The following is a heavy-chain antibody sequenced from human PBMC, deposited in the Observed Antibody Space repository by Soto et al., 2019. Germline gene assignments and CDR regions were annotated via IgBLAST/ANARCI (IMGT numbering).Heavy chain of an antibody. CDR1: GGTFSSYA. Sequence: ASVKVSCKASGGTFSSYAISWVRQAPGQGLEWMGGIIPIFGTANYAQKFQGGVTITADESTSTAYMELSSLRSEDTAVYYCARGIYYGDYDCDYWGQGTLVTVSS. V-gene: IGHV1-69*13. J-gene: IGHJ4*02. CDR2: IIPIFGTA. D-gene: IGHD4-17*01. CDR3: ARGIYYGDYDCDY.